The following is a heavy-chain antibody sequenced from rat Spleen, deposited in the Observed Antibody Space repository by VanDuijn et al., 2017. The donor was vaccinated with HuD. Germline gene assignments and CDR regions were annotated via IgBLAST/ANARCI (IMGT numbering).Heavy chain of an antibody. D-gene: IGHD1-9*01. V-gene: IGHV5-31*01. Sequence: EVQLVESGGGLVQPGRSLKLSCVASGFTFNNYWMTWIRQAPGKGLEWVASISYDGSSTYYRDSVKGRFTISRDNAKSTLYLQMDSLRSEDTATYYCARHGDNYGWFAYWGQGTLVTVSS. CDR1: GFTFNNYW. CDR2: ISYDGSST. CDR3: ARHGDNYGWFAY. J-gene: IGHJ3*01.